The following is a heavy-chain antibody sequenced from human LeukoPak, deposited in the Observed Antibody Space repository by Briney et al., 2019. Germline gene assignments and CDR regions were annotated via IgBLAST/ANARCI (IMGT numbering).Heavy chain of an antibody. CDR3: ARDGTTVTTALDY. Sequence: SETLSLTCTVSGGSISSGGYYWSWIRQHPGKGLEWFGYIYYSGSTYYNPSLKSRVTISVDTSKNQFSLKLSSVTAADTAVYYCARDGTTVTTALDYWGQGTLVTVSS. V-gene: IGHV4-31*03. CDR2: IYYSGST. J-gene: IGHJ4*02. CDR1: GGSISSGGYY. D-gene: IGHD4-17*01.